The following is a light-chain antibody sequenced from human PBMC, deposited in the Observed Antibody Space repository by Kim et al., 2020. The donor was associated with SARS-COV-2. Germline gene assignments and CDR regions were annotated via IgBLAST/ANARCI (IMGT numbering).Light chain of an antibody. V-gene: IGLV1-44*01. CDR3: ATWDDSLTGPV. CDR2: SNT. CDR1: SSNIGSNA. J-gene: IGLJ2*01. Sequence: GQRVTISWSGSSSNIGSNAVNWYHHLPGTAPKLLIYSNTQRPSGVPDRFSGSTSVTSASLAISGLQSEDEADYYCATWDDSLTGPVFGGGTQLTVL.